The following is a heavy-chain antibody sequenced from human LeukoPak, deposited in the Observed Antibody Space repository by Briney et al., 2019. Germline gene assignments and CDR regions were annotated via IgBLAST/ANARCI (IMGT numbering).Heavy chain of an antibody. CDR1: GFTLSSYW. J-gene: IGHJ4*02. V-gene: IGHV3-48*01. CDR2: ISSSSSTT. D-gene: IGHD1-26*01. Sequence: GGSLRLSCAASGFTLSSYWMSWVRQAPGKGLEWVAYISSSSSTTHYADSVTGRFSISRDNAKSSLYLQMNSLRVEDTAVYYCARDLYSGSYYDFDYWGQGTLVTVSS. CDR3: ARDLYSGSYYDFDY.